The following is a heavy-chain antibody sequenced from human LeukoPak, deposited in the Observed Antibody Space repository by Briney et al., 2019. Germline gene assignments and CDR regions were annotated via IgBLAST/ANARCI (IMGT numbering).Heavy chain of an antibody. J-gene: IGHJ6*03. CDR2: IYTSGST. CDR3: ARGGYSYGPPYYMDV. D-gene: IGHD5-18*01. CDR1: GGSISSGSYY. Sequence: SETLSLTCTVSGGSISSGSYYWSWIRQPAGKGLEWIGRIYTSGSTNYNPSLKSRVTISVDTSKNQFSLKLSSVTAADTAVYYCARGGYSYGPPYYMDVWGKGTTVTISS. V-gene: IGHV4-61*02.